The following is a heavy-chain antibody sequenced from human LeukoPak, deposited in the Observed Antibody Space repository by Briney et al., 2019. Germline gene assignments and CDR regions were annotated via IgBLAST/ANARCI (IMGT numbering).Heavy chain of an antibody. CDR1: GFTFTAYY. J-gene: IGHJ4*02. CDR2: INLNNGAT. CDR3: ARDGDSTAPDFDF. Sequence: ASVEVSCKASGFTFTAYYLYWVRQAPGQGLECVGFINLNNGATGYAQNFQGRVTTTRDTSISTAFMELSSLRSDDTAVYYCARDGDSTAPDFDFWGQGALVTVSS. V-gene: IGHV1-2*02. D-gene: IGHD2-21*02.